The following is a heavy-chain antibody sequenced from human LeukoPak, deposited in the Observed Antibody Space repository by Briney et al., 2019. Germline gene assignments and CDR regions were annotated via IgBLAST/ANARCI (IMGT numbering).Heavy chain of an antibody. D-gene: IGHD2-2*01. V-gene: IGHV3-33*01. CDR1: GLTFSNYG. J-gene: IGHJ4*02. CDR3: ARDRTSGYRLPVDY. Sequence: PGRSLRLSCAASGLTFSNYGMHWVRQAPGKGLEWVAVIWYDGTNTYYGDSVKGRFTISRDNSKNTLYLHMNSLRAEDTAVYYCARDRTSGYRLPVDYWGQGSLVSVSS. CDR2: IWYDGTNT.